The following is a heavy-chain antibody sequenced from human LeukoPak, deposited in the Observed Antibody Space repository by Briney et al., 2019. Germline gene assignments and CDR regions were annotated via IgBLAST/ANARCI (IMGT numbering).Heavy chain of an antibody. CDR1: GFTFSSYA. CDR2: ISGSGGST. D-gene: IGHD3-22*01. J-gene: IGHJ4*02. V-gene: IGHV3-23*01. Sequence: PGGSLRLSCAASGFTFSSYAMSWVRQAPGKGLEWVSAISGSGGSTYYADSVKGRFTISRDNSKNTLYLQMNSLRAEDTAVYYCAKLPYYYDSSGHERDYWGQGTLVTVSS. CDR3: AKLPYYYDSSGHERDY.